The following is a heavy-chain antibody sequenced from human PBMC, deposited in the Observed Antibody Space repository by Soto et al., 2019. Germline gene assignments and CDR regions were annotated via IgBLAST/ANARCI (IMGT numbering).Heavy chain of an antibody. CDR1: GGSIRRYY. Sequence: QVQLQESGPGLVKPSETLSLTCSVSGGSIRRYYWSWIRQPAGQGLEWIGRLYTSGSSTYNPSLKSRVTMSVDTSKNQCSLKLSDVTAADTAVYYCARDVGAPGYYYGMDVWGQGTTVTVSS. CDR3: ARDVGAPGYYYGMDV. D-gene: IGHD1-26*01. J-gene: IGHJ6*02. CDR2: LYTSGSS. V-gene: IGHV4-4*07.